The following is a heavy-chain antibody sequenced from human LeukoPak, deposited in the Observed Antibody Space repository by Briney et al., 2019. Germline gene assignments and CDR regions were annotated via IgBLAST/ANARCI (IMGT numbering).Heavy chain of an antibody. V-gene: IGHV4-59*12. D-gene: IGHD6-19*01. J-gene: IGHJ4*02. Sequence: SETLSLTCTFSGGSISSYYWSWIRQPPGKGLEWIGEIYHSGSTNYNPSLKSRVTISVDKSKNQFSLKLSSVTAADTAVYYCARDGQWLVFDYWGQGTLVTVSS. CDR1: GGSISSYY. CDR3: ARDGQWLVFDY. CDR2: IYHSGST.